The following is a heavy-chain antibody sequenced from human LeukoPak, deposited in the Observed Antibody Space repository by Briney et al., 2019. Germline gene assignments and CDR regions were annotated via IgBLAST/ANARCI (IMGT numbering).Heavy chain of an antibody. CDR2: ISGSGGYT. V-gene: IGHV3-23*01. D-gene: IGHD5-18*01. J-gene: IGHJ4*02. Sequence: PGGSLRLSCAASGFTFSSYAMSWVRQAPGRGLEWVSAISGSGGYTYYADSVKGRFTISRDNSKNTLYLQMNGLRAEDTAVYYCAKTRGYSYGYVFDYWGQGTLVTVSS. CDR3: AKTRGYSYGYVFDY. CDR1: GFTFSSYA.